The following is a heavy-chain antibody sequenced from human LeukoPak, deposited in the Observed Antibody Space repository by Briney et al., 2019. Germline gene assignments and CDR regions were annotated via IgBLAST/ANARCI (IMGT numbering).Heavy chain of an antibody. J-gene: IGHJ4*02. CDR2: ISTYSGHT. D-gene: IGHD3-16*01. Sequence: GASVKVSCKASGYTITRYGISWKRQAPGQGLEWMGWISTYSGHTDYAQKFQGRVTMTTDTPTSTAYMELRSLRSDDTAVYYCAGGGTDFDYWGQGTLATVSS. CDR1: GYTITRYG. CDR3: AGGGTDFDY. V-gene: IGHV1-18*04.